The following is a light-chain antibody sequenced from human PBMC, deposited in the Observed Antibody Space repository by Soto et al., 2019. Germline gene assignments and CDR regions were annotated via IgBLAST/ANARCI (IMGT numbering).Light chain of an antibody. CDR1: QSVSRY. J-gene: IGKJ2*01. V-gene: IGKV3-11*01. CDR2: DVS. CDR3: QQRSQWPYT. Sequence: EIVLTQSPATLSLSPGEGATLSCRASQSVSRYLAWYQQKAGQAPRLLIYDVSNRATGISARFSGSGSGTAFTLTISSLEPEDFAVYYCQQRSQWPYTFGQGTKLEIK.